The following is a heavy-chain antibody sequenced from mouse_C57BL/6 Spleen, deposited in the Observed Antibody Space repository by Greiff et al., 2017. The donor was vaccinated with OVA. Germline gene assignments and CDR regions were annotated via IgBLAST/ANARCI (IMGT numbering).Heavy chain of an antibody. Sequence: EVKLVESGPGLVKPSQSLSLTCSVTGYSITSGYYWNWIRQFPGNKLEWMGYISYDGSNNYNPSLKNRISITRDTSKNQFFLKLNSVTTEDTATYYCASSIYYDYGWYFDVWGTGTTVTVSS. V-gene: IGHV3-6*01. CDR1: GYSITSGYY. J-gene: IGHJ1*03. CDR3: ASSIYYDYGWYFDV. CDR2: ISYDGSN. D-gene: IGHD2-4*01.